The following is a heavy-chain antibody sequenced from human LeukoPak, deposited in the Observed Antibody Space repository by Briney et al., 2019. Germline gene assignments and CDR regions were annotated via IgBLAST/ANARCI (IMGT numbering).Heavy chain of an antibody. CDR1: GYTFTSYG. CDR2: ISAYNGHT. CDR3: AVISSGWSIDY. D-gene: IGHD6-19*01. J-gene: IGHJ4*02. V-gene: IGHV1-18*01. Sequence: ASVKVSCKASGYTFTSYGISWVRQAPGQGLEWMGWISAYNGHTNYAQKLQGRVTMTTDTSTSTAYMELRSLRSDDTAVYYCAVISSGWSIDYWGQGTLVTVSS.